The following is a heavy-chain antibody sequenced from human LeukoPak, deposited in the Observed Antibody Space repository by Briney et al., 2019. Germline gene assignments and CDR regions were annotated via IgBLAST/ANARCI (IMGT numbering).Heavy chain of an antibody. CDR2: ISSNGSYI. CDR1: GFTFSSCS. D-gene: IGHD2-15*01. Sequence: GGSLRLSCAASGFTFSSCSMNWVRQAPGKGLEWVSSISSNGSYIYYADSVKVRFTVSRDNAKSSLYLQMNSLRAEDTAVYYCARDREPYCTGGTCYSTGDYWGQGTLVTVSS. J-gene: IGHJ4*02. CDR3: ARDREPYCTGGTCYSTGDY. V-gene: IGHV3-21*01.